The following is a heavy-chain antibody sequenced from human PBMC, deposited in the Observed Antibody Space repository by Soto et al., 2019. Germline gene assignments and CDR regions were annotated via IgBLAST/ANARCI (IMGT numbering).Heavy chain of an antibody. CDR3: ARDLAAAGPFDC. J-gene: IGHJ4*02. CDR2: ISAYNGNT. Sequence: QVQLVQSGAEVKKPGASVKVSCTASGYTFTNYAFSWVRQDPGQGLECMGWISAYNGNTNYPQKLQGRVTMTTDTSTSTAYMELRSLRSDDTAVYYCARDLAAAGPFDCWGQGTLVTVSS. CDR1: GYTFTNYA. V-gene: IGHV1-18*01. D-gene: IGHD6-13*01.